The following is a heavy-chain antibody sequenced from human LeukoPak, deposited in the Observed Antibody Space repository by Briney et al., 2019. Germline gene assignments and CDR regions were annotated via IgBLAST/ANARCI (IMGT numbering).Heavy chain of an antibody. CDR3: ARNRLQHSYGSDY. CDR1: GFTFSDFY. Sequence: GGSLRLSCAASGFTFSDFYMSWIRQAPGKGLEWVSYISSTGSYTDYADSVKGRFTISRDNAKNSLYLQMNSLRAEDTAVYYCARNRLQHSYGSDYWGQGALVTVSS. J-gene: IGHJ4*02. D-gene: IGHD5-18*01. CDR2: ISSTGSYT. V-gene: IGHV3-11*03.